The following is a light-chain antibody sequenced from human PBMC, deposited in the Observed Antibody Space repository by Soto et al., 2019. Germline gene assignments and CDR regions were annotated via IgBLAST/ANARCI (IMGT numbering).Light chain of an antibody. J-gene: IGKJ3*01. V-gene: IGKV1-39*01. CDR1: QTIGKY. Sequence: DIQMTQSPSSLSATVGDRVTITCRASQTIGKYLNWYQQQPGKVPKLLIYDASYLQSGVPSRFSGSESGTDFTLNISDLRPEDFATYYCQQSFSTPFPFGPGTKVDI. CDR2: DAS. CDR3: QQSFSTPFP.